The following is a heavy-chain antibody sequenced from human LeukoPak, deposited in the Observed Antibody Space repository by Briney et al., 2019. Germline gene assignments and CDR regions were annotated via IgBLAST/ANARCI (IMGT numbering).Heavy chain of an antibody. V-gene: IGHV3-21*01. CDR3: ARDDVAWNDVHWFDP. D-gene: IGHD1-1*01. CDR1: GFTFSYYT. Sequence: GGSLRLSCAASGFTFSYYTMSWVRQAPGKGLEWVPSISSTGSSIYYADSVKGRFTISRDNAKNSLHLQMSSLRVEDTAVYYCARDDVAWNDVHWFDPWGQGTLVTVSS. CDR2: ISSTGSSI. J-gene: IGHJ5*02.